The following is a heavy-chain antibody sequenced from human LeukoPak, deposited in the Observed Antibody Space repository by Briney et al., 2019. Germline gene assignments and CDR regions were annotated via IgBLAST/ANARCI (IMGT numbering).Heavy chain of an antibody. CDR3: ARVSDISVAAYFDY. D-gene: IGHD6-19*01. J-gene: IGHJ4*02. CDR1: GYTFTSYD. CDR2: MNPNSGNT. Sequence: ASVKVSCKASGYTFTSYDINWVRQATGQGLEWMGWMNPNSGNTGYAQKFQGRVTITRNTSISTAYMELSSLRSEDTAVYYCARVSDISVAAYFDYWGQGTLVTVSS. V-gene: IGHV1-8*03.